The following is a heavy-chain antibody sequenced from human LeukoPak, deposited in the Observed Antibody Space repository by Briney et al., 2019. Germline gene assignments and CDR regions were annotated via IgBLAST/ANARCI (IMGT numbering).Heavy chain of an antibody. CDR1: GGSFSGYY. V-gene: IGHV4-34*01. J-gene: IGHJ4*02. CDR3: ARAPSRTAHTDY. D-gene: IGHD1-14*01. CDR2: INHSGST. Sequence: SETLSLTCAVYGGSFSGYYWSWIRQPPGKGLEWIGEINHSGSTNYNPSLKSRVTIPVDTSKNQFSLKLSSVTAADTAVYYCARAPSRTAHTDYWGQGTLVTVSS.